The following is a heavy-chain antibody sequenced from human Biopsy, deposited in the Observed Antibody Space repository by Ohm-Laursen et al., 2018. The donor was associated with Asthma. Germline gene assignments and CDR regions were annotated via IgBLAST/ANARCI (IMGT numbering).Heavy chain of an antibody. CDR3: AKRRGYSGHDNDY. Sequence: SLRLSCTASGFMFRSFGMHWVRQAPGKGLEWVAVISYDGNHKFYEDSVKGRFTISRDNSKNTLYLQMNSLRTEDTAVYYCAKRRGYSGHDNDYWGQGTLVTVPS. CDR2: ISYDGNHK. V-gene: IGHV3-30*18. CDR1: GFMFRSFG. J-gene: IGHJ4*02. D-gene: IGHD5-12*01.